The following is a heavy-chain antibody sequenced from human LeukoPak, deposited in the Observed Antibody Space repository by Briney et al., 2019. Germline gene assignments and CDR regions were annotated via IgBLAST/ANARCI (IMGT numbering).Heavy chain of an antibody. CDR2: IGYEGVHK. CDR3: AKDLHGGYSSDY. D-gene: IGHD4-23*01. V-gene: IGHV3-30*02. J-gene: IGHJ4*02. CDR1: GFTFNNFG. Sequence: GGSLRLSCAASGFTFNNFGMHWARQAPGKGLEWVSFIGYEGVHKYYADSVKGRFTISKDNSKATLYLQMSSLRPEDTAVYYCAKDLHGGYSSDYWGQGTLVTVFS.